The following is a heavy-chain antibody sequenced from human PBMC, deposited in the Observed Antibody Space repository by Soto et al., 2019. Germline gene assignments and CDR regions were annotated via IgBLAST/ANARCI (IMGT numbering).Heavy chain of an antibody. CDR2: IHQDGNEK. CDR3: AGGNALDV. V-gene: IGHV3-7*01. CDR1: RFTFSTYW. Sequence: QPGGSLRLSCAASRFTFSTYWMTWVRQTPGKGLEWVANIHQDGNEKYYMDSVKGRFTISRDNAKNSLYLQMTSLRAEDTAVYYCAGGNALDVWGQGTTVTVSS. J-gene: IGHJ6*02.